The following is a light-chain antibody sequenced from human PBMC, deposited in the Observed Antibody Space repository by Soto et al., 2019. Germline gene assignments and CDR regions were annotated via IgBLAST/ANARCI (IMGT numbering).Light chain of an antibody. Sequence: QSALTQPPSASGSPGQSVTIPCTGTSSDVGDYNFVSWYQQHPGKAPKLMIYEVTKRPSGVPDRFSGSKSGNTASLTVSGLQAEDEADYYCSSYAGSSHPYVFGTGTKVTVL. V-gene: IGLV2-8*01. CDR2: EVT. J-gene: IGLJ1*01. CDR3: SSYAGSSHPYV. CDR1: SSDVGDYNF.